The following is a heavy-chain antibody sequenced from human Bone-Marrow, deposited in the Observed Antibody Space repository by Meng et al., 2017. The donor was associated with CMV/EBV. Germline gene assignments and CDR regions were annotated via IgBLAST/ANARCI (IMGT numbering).Heavy chain of an antibody. CDR2: ISSSSSYI. V-gene: IGHV3-21*01. CDR1: GFTFSSYS. D-gene: IGHD1-26*01. CDR3: TIVGATGGFDY. J-gene: IGHJ4*02. Sequence: GESLKISCAASGFTFSSYSMNWVRQAPGKGLEWVSSISSSSSYIYYADSVKGRFTISRDNAKNSLYLQMNSLRAEDTAVYYVTIVGATGGFDYWGQGTLVTVSS.